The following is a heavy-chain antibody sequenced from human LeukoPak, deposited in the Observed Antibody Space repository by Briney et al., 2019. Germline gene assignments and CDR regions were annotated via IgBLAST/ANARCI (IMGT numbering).Heavy chain of an antibody. CDR2: MNPNSGNT. D-gene: IGHD3-10*01. V-gene: IGHV1-8*01. Sequence: ASVKVSCKASGYTFTSYDINWVRQATGQGLEWMGWMNPNSGNTGYAQKLQGRVTMTRNTSISTAYMELSSLRSEDTAVYYCARRVSHYYGSGTDNWFDPWGQGTLVTVSS. CDR1: GYTFTSYD. CDR3: ARRVSHYYGSGTDNWFDP. J-gene: IGHJ5*02.